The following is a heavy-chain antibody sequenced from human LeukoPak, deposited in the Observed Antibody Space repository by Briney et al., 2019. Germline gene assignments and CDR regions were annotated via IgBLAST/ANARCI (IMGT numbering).Heavy chain of an antibody. J-gene: IGHJ4*02. Sequence: SETLSLTCTVSGGSISSGGYYWRWIRQHPGKGLEWIGYIYYSGSTYYNPSLKSRVTISVDTSKNQFSLKLSSVTAADTAVYYCARALYYYGSGSYGVHYDYWGQGTLVTVSS. CDR3: ARALYYYGSGSYGVHYDY. CDR2: IYYSGST. D-gene: IGHD3-10*01. V-gene: IGHV4-31*03. CDR1: GGSISSGGYY.